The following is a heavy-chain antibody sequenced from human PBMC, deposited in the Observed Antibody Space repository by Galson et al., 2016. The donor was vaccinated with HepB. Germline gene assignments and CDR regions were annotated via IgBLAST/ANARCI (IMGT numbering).Heavy chain of an antibody. CDR2: IWYDGSYK. CDR3: ARSVDRWFDA. D-gene: IGHD1-14*01. V-gene: IGHV3-33*01. J-gene: IGHJ5*02. CDR1: GFTFSRYG. Sequence: SLRLSCAASGFTFSRYGMHWVRQAPGKGLEWVAVIWYDGSYKYYADSVKGRFTISRDNSRNTLYLQMNSLRVDDTAVYYCARSVDRWFDAWGQGTLVTVSS.